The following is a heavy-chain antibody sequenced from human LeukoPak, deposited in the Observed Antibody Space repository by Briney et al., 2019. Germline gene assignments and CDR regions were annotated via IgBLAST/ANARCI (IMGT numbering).Heavy chain of an antibody. CDR3: ARLGSSWYFWFDP. CDR2: IHTSGST. D-gene: IGHD6-13*01. V-gene: IGHV4-4*09. CDR1: GGSISSYY. Sequence: PSETLSLTCTVSGGSISSYYWSWIRQPQGKGLEWIGYIHTSGSTNYNPSLKSRVTISVDTSKNQFSLKLSSVTAAGTAVYYCARLGSSWYFWFDPWGQGTLVTVSS. J-gene: IGHJ5*02.